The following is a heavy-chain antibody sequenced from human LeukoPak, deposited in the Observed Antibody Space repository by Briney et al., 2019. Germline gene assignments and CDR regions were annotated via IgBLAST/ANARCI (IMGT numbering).Heavy chain of an antibody. Sequence: GGSLRVSCAASGFTFSSYNMNWVRQAPGKGLEWVSYISSSSSNIYYADSVKGRFTISRDNAKNSLYLQMNSLRAEDTAVYYCARGNGDGYYYYYYMDVWGKGTTVTVSS. CDR3: ARGNGDGYYYYYYMDV. D-gene: IGHD4-17*01. CDR2: ISSSSSNI. CDR1: GFTFSSYN. J-gene: IGHJ6*03. V-gene: IGHV3-48*01.